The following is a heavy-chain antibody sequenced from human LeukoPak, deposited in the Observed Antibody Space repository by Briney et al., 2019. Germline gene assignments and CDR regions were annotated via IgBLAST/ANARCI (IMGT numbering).Heavy chain of an antibody. CDR1: GLTFSNNA. CDR2: IYGRGETT. D-gene: IGHD3-16*01. Sequence: PGGSLRLSCVASGLTFSNNAMNWVRQAPGKGLEWVSAIYGRGETTYYADPVKGRFTISRDNSKNTLYLQMNSLRAEDTAVYYCAKTAMIKIIMTTYPKGLNYWGQGTLVTVSS. V-gene: IGHV3-23*01. CDR3: AKTAMIKIIMTTYPKGLNY. J-gene: IGHJ4*02.